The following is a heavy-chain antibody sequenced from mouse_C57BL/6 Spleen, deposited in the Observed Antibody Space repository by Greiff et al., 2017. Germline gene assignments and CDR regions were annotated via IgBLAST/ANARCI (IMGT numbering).Heavy chain of an antibody. CDR1: GYTFTDYY. D-gene: IGHD2-4*01. CDR2: IYPGSGNT. V-gene: IGHV1-76*01. Sequence: QVQLQQSGAELVRPGASVKLSCKASGYTFTDYYINWVKQRPGQGLEWIARIYPGSGNTYYNEKFKGKATMTAEKASSTAYMQLSSLTSEDSAVYFCARDDYDVRCAMDDWGQGTSVTVSS. J-gene: IGHJ4*01. CDR3: ARDDYDVRCAMDD.